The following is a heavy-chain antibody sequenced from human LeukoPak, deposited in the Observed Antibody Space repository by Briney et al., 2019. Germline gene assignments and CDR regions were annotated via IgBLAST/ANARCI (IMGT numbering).Heavy chain of an antibody. J-gene: IGHJ4*02. V-gene: IGHV3-23*01. CDR1: GFTFSSYA. Sequence: PTGGSLRLSCAASGFTFSSYAMSWVRQAPGKGLEWVSAISGSGGSTYYADSVKGRFTISRDNSKSTLYLQMNSLRAEDTAVYYCAKPYCSGGSCYRDVNYFDYWGQGTLVTVSS. CDR2: ISGSGGST. D-gene: IGHD2-15*01. CDR3: AKPYCSGGSCYRDVNYFDY.